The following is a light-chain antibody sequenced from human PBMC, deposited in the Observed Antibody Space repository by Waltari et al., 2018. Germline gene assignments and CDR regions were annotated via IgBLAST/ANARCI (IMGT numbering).Light chain of an antibody. J-gene: IGKJ5*01. V-gene: IGKV3-15*01. CDR2: GAS. CDR3: QQYNRWPPIT. CDR1: LSIADN. Sequence: VMTQSPATLSVSPGERATRSCRASLSIADNLAWYQQKRGQAPRLLIYGASTRATGIPARFTGRGSGTDFTLTISSLQSEDSAVYYCQQYNRWPPITFGQGTRLEI.